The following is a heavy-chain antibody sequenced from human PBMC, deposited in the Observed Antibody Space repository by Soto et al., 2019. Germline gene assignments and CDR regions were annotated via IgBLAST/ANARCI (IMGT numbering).Heavy chain of an antibody. Sequence: SETLSLTCAVYGGSFSGYYWSWIRQPPGKGLEWIGEINHSGSTNYNPSLKSRVTISVDTSKNQFSPRLSSVTAADTAVYYCARSYDFWSRKSFDYWGQGTLVTVS. J-gene: IGHJ4*02. CDR1: GGSFSGYY. V-gene: IGHV4-34*01. CDR3: ARSYDFWSRKSFDY. CDR2: INHSGST. D-gene: IGHD3-3*01.